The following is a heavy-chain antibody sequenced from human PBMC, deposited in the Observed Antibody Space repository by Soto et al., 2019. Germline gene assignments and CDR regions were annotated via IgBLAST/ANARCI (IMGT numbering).Heavy chain of an antibody. J-gene: IGHJ4*02. V-gene: IGHV3-30-3*01. Sequence: QVQLVESGGGVVQPGRSLRLSCAASGFTFSSDAMHWVRQAPGKGLEWVAVISYDGSNKYYADSVKGRFTISRDNSKNTLYLQMNSLRAKDTAVYYCARIMTSEAAAENGVFDYWGQGTLVTVSS. CDR2: ISYDGSNK. CDR1: GFTFSSDA. CDR3: ARIMTSEAAAENGVFDY. D-gene: IGHD6-13*01.